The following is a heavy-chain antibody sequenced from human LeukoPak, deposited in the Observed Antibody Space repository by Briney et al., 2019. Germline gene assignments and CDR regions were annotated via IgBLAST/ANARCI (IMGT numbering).Heavy chain of an antibody. Sequence: GGSLRLSCAASGSIFSSYVMSWVRQAPGKGLEWVSGISGSGGSTYYADSGKGRFTISRDNSKNTVHLQMNSLRAEDTAIYYCAKGGSGWLFDYWGQGTLVTVSS. CDR3: AKGGSGWLFDY. V-gene: IGHV3-23*01. D-gene: IGHD6-19*01. CDR1: GSIFSSYV. J-gene: IGHJ4*02. CDR2: ISGSGGST.